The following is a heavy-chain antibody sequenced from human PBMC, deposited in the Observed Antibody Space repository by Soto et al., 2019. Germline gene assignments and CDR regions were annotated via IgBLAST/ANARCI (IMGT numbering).Heavy chain of an antibody. CDR2: ISSSSSYI. CDR3: ARPVYGSGSYYWYFGY. CDR1: GFTFSSYS. Sequence: GGSLRLSCAASGFTFSSYSMNWVRQAPGKGLEWVSSISSSSSYIYYADSVKGRFTISRDNAKNSLYLQMNSLRAEDTAVYYCARPVYGSGSYYWYFGYWGKGTLVTVS. D-gene: IGHD3-10*01. J-gene: IGHJ4*02. V-gene: IGHV3-21*01.